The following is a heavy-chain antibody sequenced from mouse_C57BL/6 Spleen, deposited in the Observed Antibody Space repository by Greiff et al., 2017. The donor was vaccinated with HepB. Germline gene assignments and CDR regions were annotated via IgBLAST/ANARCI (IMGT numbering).Heavy chain of an antibody. CDR2: INPNNGGT. J-gene: IGHJ3*01. CDR3: ARSYYYGSSPSFAY. D-gene: IGHD1-1*01. CDR1: GYTFTDYY. V-gene: IGHV1-26*01. Sequence: EVQLQQSGPELVKPGASVKISCKASGYTFTDYYMNWVKQSHGKSLEWIGDINPNNGGTSYNQKFKGKATLTVDKSSSTAYMELRSLTSEDSAVYYCARSYYYGSSPSFAYWGQGTLVTVSA.